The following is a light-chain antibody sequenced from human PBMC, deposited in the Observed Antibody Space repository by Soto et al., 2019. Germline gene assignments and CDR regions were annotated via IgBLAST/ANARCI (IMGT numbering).Light chain of an antibody. J-gene: IGKJ4*01. CDR1: QNIDTC. CDR2: KAS. V-gene: IGKV1-5*03. Sequence: DIPMTQSPSTLYASVSDRVTITCRASQNIDTCLAWSQQKPGKAPYLLIYKASNLHSGIPSRFRGSASGSAFTLTISRLQPDDIATYYCQREEAYPLTYGGGTKVEI. CDR3: QREEAYPLT.